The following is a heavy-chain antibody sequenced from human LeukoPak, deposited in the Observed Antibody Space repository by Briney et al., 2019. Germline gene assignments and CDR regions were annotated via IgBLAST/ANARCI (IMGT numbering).Heavy chain of an antibody. V-gene: IGHV3-30*18. CDR1: GFTFSSHS. CDR2: ISYDGSNK. CDR3: AKDRQWLVRPAGLYYFDY. J-gene: IGHJ4*02. Sequence: GGSLRLSCAASGFTFSSHSMNWVRQAPGKGLEWVAVISYDGSNKYYADSVKGRFTISRDNSKNTLYLQMNSLRAEDTAVYYCAKDRQWLVRPAGLYYFDYWGQGTLVTVSS. D-gene: IGHD6-19*01.